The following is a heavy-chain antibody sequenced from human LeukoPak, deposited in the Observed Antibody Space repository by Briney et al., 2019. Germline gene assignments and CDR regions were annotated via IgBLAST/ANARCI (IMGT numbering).Heavy chain of an antibody. V-gene: IGHV3-53*01. CDR2: IYSGGST. J-gene: IGHJ6*02. CDR3: ARQSPRYYYYGMDV. CDR1: GFTVPDNY. Sequence: GGSLRLSCAASGFTVPDNYMNWVRQAPGKGLEWVSVIYSGGSTYYADSVKGRFTISRDNSKNTLYLQMNSLRAEDTAVYYCARQSPRYYYYGMDVRGQGTTVTVSS.